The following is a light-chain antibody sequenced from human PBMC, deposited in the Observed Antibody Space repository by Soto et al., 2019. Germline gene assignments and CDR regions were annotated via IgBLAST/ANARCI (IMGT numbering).Light chain of an antibody. Sequence: QSALTQPASVSGSPGQSITISCTGTSSNVGSYKLVSWYQQHPGKAPKLMIFEVNKRPSGVSNRFSGSKSGNTASLTISGLQTDDEADYYCSSYTTAATYVFGSGTKLTVL. J-gene: IGLJ1*01. CDR2: EVN. CDR3: SSYTTAATYV. V-gene: IGLV2-14*02. CDR1: SSNVGSYKL.